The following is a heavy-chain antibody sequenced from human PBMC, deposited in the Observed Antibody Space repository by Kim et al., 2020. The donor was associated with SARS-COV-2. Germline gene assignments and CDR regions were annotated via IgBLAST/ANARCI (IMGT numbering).Heavy chain of an antibody. D-gene: IGHD6-19*01. Sequence: FYGNSEKGQFTISRDKSENTLYLQMNSRTAEDTAVYYCVRSSNGMGWVFNLWGRGTLVTVSS. V-gene: IGHV3-53*01. J-gene: IGHJ2*01. CDR3: VRSSNGMGWVFNL.